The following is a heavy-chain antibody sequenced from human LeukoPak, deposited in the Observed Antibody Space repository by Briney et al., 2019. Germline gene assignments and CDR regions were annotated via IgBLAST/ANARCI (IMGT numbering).Heavy chain of an antibody. J-gene: IGHJ4*02. Sequence: PEASVKVSCKASGYTFTGYYMHGVRQAPGQGLEWMGWINTNTGNPTYAQGFTGRFVFSLDTSVSTAYLQISSLKAEDTAVYYCARAVDIVATSDFDYWGQGTLVTVSS. V-gene: IGHV7-4-1*02. CDR2: INTNTGNP. CDR1: GYTFTGYY. CDR3: ARAVDIVATSDFDY. D-gene: IGHD5-12*01.